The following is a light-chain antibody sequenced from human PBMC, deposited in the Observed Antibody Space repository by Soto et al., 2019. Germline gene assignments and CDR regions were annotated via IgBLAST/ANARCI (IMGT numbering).Light chain of an antibody. V-gene: IGKV3-11*01. Sequence: EVVLTQSPDTLSLPRGERATLXXRASQSVSSSYLAWYQQKPGQAPXVLIYDASNRATGIPARFSGSGSVTDFTLTISSLEPEDFAVYYCQQRSNWATLGPGTKVDIK. CDR2: DAS. CDR1: QSVSSSY. J-gene: IGKJ3*01. CDR3: QQRSNWAT.